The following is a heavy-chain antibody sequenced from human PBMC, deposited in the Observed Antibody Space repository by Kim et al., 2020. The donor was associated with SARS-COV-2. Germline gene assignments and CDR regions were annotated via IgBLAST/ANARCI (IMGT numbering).Heavy chain of an antibody. Sequence: ASVKVSCKASGYSFSNYGIVWARQAPGQGLEWMGWISSNSGHTKYAQNVQGRVTLTTDTSTNTGYMELSSLRSDDTAVYYCATYYDSNSYRGQWDWGQGT. CDR1: GYSFSNYG. CDR2: ISSNSGHT. D-gene: IGHD3-22*01. V-gene: IGHV1-18*01. CDR3: ATYYDSNSYRGQWD. J-gene: IGHJ4*01.